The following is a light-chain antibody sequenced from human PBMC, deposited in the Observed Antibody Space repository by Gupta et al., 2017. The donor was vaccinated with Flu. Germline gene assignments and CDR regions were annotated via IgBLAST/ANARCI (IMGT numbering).Light chain of an antibody. Sequence: GAMPTINSTYRQGVVSSSNDNNDLAWYQQHPGTPHKLLIYWASTRESGVPYLFSGSGSGTDFTLTISSLQAEDVAVYYCQQYYSTPPDFGQG. V-gene: IGKV4-1*01. J-gene: IGKJ2*01. CDR1: QGVVSSSNDNND. CDR2: WAS. CDR3: QQYYSTPPD.